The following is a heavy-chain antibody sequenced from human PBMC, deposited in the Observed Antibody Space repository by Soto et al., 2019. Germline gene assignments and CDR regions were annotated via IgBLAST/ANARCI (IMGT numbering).Heavy chain of an antibody. V-gene: IGHV2-5*02. CDR1: GFSLSTSGVG. CDR3: AHCQYYATSGYYFDY. CDR2: IYWDDDK. D-gene: IGHD3-22*01. Sequence: QITLKESGPTLVKPTQTLTLTCTFSGFSLSTSGVGVGWIRQPPGKALEWLALIYWDDDKRYSPSLKSRLTITKDTSKNQVVLTMTNMDPVDTATYYCAHCQYYATSGYYFDYWGQGTLVTVSS. J-gene: IGHJ4*02.